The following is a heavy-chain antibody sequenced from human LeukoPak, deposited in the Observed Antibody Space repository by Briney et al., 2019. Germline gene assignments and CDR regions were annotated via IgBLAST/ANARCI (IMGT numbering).Heavy chain of an antibody. J-gene: IGHJ4*02. Sequence: RGESLKISCKGSGYSFTSYWIGWVRQMPGKGLEWMGIIYPGDSDTRYSPSFQGQVTISADKSISTAYLQWSSLKASDTAMYYCARQGFGVGARAPPGYWGQGTLVTVSS. D-gene: IGHD1-26*01. CDR3: ARQGFGVGARAPPGY. CDR1: GYSFTSYW. V-gene: IGHV5-51*01. CDR2: IYPGDSDT.